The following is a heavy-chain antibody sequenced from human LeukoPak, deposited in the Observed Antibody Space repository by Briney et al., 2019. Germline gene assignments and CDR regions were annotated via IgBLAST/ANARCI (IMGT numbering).Heavy chain of an antibody. CDR2: IIPIFGTA. CDR3: ASLGRENYYDDY. V-gene: IGHV1-69*13. J-gene: IGHJ4*02. CDR1: GGTFSSYA. Sequence: GASVNVSCKASGGTFSSYAISWVRQAPGQGLEWMGGIIPIFGTANYAQKFQGRVTITADESTSTAYMELSSLRSEDTAVYYCASLGRENYYDDYWGQGTLVTVSP. D-gene: IGHD3-22*01.